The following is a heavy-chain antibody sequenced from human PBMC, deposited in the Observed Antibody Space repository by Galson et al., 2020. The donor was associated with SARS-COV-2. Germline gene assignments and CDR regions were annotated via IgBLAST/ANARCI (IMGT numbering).Heavy chain of an antibody. D-gene: IGHD5-12*01. Sequence: GGSLRLSCAASGFTFSSYAMHWVRQAPGKGLEWVAVISYDGSNKYYADSVKGRFTISRDNSKNTLYLQMNSLRAEDTAVYYCARYGGYDRAIFDYWGQGTLVTVSS. V-gene: IGHV3-30*14. CDR2: ISYDGSNK. CDR1: GFTFSSYA. CDR3: ARYGGYDRAIFDY. J-gene: IGHJ4*02.